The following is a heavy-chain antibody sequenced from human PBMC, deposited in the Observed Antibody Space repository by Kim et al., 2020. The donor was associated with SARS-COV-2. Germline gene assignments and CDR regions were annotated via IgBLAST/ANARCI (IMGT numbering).Heavy chain of an antibody. CDR3: ARAHETFGGVIGYYYYYGMDV. J-gene: IGHJ6*02. CDR1: GGSISSSNW. V-gene: IGHV4-4*02. CDR2: IYHSGST. Sequence: SETLSLTCAVSGGSISSSNWWSWVRQPPGKGLEWIGEIYHSGSTNYNPSLKSRVTISVDKSKNQFSLKLSSVTAADTAVYYCARAHETFGGVIGYYYYYGMDVWGQGTTVTVSS. D-gene: IGHD3-16*02.